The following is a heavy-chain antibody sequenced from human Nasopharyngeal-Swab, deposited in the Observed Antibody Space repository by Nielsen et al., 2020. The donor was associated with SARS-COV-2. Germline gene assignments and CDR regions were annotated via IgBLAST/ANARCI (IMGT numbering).Heavy chain of an antibody. CDR3: ARTYSGSYRGYFDY. CDR2: ISYDGSNK. CDR1: GFTFDDYA. D-gene: IGHD1-26*01. V-gene: IGHV3-30-3*01. J-gene: IGHJ4*02. Sequence: GESLKISCAASGFTFDDYAMHWVRQAPGKGLEWVAVISYDGSNKYYADSVKGRFTISRDNSKNTLYLQMNSLRAEDTAVYYCARTYSGSYRGYFDYWGQGTLVTVSS.